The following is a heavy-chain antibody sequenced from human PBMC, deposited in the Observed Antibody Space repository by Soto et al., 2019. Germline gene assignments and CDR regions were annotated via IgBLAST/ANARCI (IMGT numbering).Heavy chain of an antibody. V-gene: IGHV1-18*01. D-gene: IGHD3-10*01. J-gene: IGHJ4*02. CDR3: TRGRSWRARDLDY. Sequence: QVQLVQSGSEVKRPGASVRVSCKASGYTFDTYGISWVRQAPGQGLEWMGWVSAYNGHTDYAQRFQGRVTITSDTSTNTVSLELRGLRSDDTAVYYCTRGRSWRARDLDYLGQGTLGTVSS. CDR2: VSAYNGHT. CDR1: GYTFDTYG.